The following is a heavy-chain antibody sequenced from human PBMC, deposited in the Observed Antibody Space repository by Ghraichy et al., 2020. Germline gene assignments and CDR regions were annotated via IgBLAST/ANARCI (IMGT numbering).Heavy chain of an antibody. CDR2: ISGSGGAT. CDR3: AKGLCGGGSCNPDVFNI. CDR1: GFTFSSYA. D-gene: IGHD2-15*01. J-gene: IGHJ3*02. V-gene: IGHV3-23*01. Sequence: GGSLRLSCAASGFTFSSYAMSWVRQAPGKGLEWVSLISGSGGATYYADSVKVRFTISRDNSKNTMYLQMNSVRAEDTAVYYCAKGLCGGGSCNPDVFNIWGQGTMVTVSS.